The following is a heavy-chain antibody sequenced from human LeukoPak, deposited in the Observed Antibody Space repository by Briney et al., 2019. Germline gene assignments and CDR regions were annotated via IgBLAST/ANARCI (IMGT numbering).Heavy chain of an antibody. CDR3: ANGLVRGFVYYGMDV. J-gene: IGHJ6*02. Sequence: GGSLRLSCAASGFTFSNYAIHWVRQAPGKGLEWVALISYDGSSKYYADSVKGRFIISRDKSKNTLYLQMNSLRAEDTAVYYCANGLVRGFVYYGMDVWGQGATVTVSS. D-gene: IGHD3-10*01. CDR2: ISYDGSSK. V-gene: IGHV3-30*18. CDR1: GFTFSNYA.